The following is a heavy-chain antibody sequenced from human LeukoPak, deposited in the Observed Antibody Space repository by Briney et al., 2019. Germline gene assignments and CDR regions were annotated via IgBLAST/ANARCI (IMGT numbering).Heavy chain of an antibody. CDR3: ARDTPDGRVTKFDY. CDR1: GYTFKTYA. J-gene: IGHJ4*02. D-gene: IGHD4-17*01. Sequence: ASVKVSCKSSGYTFKTYAINWLRQAPGQGLEWVGWINPSNGNPTYAQGFTGRFVFSLDTSVSTAFLHISSLQIEDTAVYYCARDTPDGRVTKFDYWGQGTLVTVSS. CDR2: INPSNGNP. V-gene: IGHV7-4-1*02.